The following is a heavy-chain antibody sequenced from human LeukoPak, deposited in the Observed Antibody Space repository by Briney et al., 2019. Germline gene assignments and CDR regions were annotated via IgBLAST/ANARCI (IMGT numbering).Heavy chain of an antibody. D-gene: IGHD6-19*01. V-gene: IGHV1-18*01. CDR3: ARDQTIAVASAFDI. CDR2: ISAYNGNT. J-gene: IGHJ3*02. CDR1: GYTFTAYA. Sequence: GASVNVSCKASGYTFTAYAIQWVRQAPGQGLEWMGWISAYNGNTNYAQKLQGRVTMTTDTSTSTAYMELRSLRSDDTAVYYCARDQTIAVASAFDIWGQGTMVTVSS.